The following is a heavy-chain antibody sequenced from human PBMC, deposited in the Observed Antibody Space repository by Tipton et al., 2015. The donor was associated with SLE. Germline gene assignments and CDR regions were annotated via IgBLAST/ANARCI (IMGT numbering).Heavy chain of an antibody. Sequence: GSLRLSCAASEFTFSDYYMTWIRQAPGKGLEWISYIRTRSEARSYADSVKGRFTVSRDNGKNSLYLEMSSLRAEDTAVYYRAAHASGSYSHDYWGQGTLVTVSS. CDR1: EFTFSDYY. D-gene: IGHD3-10*01. CDR3: AAHASGSYSHDY. V-gene: IGHV3-11*01. CDR2: IRTRSEAR. J-gene: IGHJ4*02.